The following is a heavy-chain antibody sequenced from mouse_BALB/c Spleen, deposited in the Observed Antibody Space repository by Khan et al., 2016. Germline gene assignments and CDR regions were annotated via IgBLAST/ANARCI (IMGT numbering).Heavy chain of an antibody. CDR1: GYTFTTAG. J-gene: IGHJ1*01. CDR3: ARCGNFFHCYFDV. CDR2: INTHSGVP. D-gene: IGHD2-1*01. V-gene: IGHV9-4*02. Sequence: QIQLVQSGPELKKPGETVRISCKASGYTFTTAGMQWVQKMPGKGLKWIGWINTHSGVPKYAEDFKGRFAFSLETSASTAYLQISNLKNEDTATXFCARCGNFFHCYFDVWGAGTTVTVSS.